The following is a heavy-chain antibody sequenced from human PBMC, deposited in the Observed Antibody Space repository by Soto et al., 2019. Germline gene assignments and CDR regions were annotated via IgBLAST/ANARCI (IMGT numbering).Heavy chain of an antibody. J-gene: IGHJ5*02. CDR1: GGSISSYY. V-gene: IGHV4-59*08. D-gene: IGHD1-26*01. Sequence: QVQLQESGPGLVKPSETLSLTCTVSGGSISSYYWSWIRQPPGKGLEWIGYIYYSGSTNYNPSLKSRVTRSVDTSKNQFSLKLCSVTAADTAVYYCARRWELPRGWFDPWGQGTLVTVSS. CDR3: ARRWELPRGWFDP. CDR2: IYYSGST.